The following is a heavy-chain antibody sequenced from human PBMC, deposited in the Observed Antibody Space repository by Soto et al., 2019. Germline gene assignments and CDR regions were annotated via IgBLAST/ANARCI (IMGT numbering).Heavy chain of an antibody. J-gene: IGHJ4*02. CDR3: ARAYEADYFDY. V-gene: IGHV3-30-3*01. D-gene: IGHD3-16*01. CDR2: ISYDGSNK. Sequence: GGSLRLSCAASGFTFSSYAMHWVRQAPGKGLEWVAVISYDGSNKYYADSVKGRFTISRDNSKNTLYLQMNSLRAEDTAVYYCARAYEADYFDYWGQGTLVTVSS. CDR1: GFTFSSYA.